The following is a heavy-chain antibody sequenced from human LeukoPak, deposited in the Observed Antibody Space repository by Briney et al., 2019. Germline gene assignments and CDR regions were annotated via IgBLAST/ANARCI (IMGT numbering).Heavy chain of an antibody. CDR2: ISGGGGNI. V-gene: IGHV3-23*01. Sequence: GSLRLSCAASGFTFRSYAMNWVRQAPGKGLERVSTISGGGGNIYYADSVKGRFTISRDNSKNTLSLQMNSLRAEDTAVYYCAKEFGDYSPPYWGQGTLVTVSS. D-gene: IGHD3-10*01. CDR3: AKEFGDYSPPY. J-gene: IGHJ4*02. CDR1: GFTFRSYA.